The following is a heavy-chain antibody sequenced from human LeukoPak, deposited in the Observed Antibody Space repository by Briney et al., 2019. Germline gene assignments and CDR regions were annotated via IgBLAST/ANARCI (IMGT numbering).Heavy chain of an antibody. CDR3: VAPLYSSSWYY. CDR2: INHSGST. Sequence: SETASLTCAVYGGSFSGYYWSWVRQPPGKGLEWIGEINHSGSTNYNPSLKNRVTISVDTSKNQFSLKLSSVTAADTAVYYCVAPLYSSSWYYWGQGTLVTVSS. CDR1: GGSFSGYY. J-gene: IGHJ4*02. V-gene: IGHV4-34*01. D-gene: IGHD6-13*01.